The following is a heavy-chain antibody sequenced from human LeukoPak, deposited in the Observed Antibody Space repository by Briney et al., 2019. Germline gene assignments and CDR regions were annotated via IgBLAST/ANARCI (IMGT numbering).Heavy chain of an antibody. J-gene: IGHJ6*03. Sequence: SLRPSCAASGFTFDDYAMHWVRQAPGKGLEWVSGISWNSGSIGYADSVKGRFTISRDNAKNSLYLQMNSLRAEDMALYYCAKGRFLEWLKDYMDVWGKGTTVTVSS. V-gene: IGHV3-9*03. D-gene: IGHD3-3*01. CDR2: ISWNSGSI. CDR1: GFTFDDYA. CDR3: AKGRFLEWLKDYMDV.